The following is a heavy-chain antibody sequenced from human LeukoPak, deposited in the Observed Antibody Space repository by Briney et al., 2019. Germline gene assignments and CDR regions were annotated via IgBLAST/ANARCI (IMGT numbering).Heavy chain of an antibody. CDR1: GYTFTGYY. Sequence: VASVKVSCKASGYTFTGYYIHWLRQAPGQGLEWMGWINPNSGVTHYPQKFQGRVTMTRDTSIRTAYMEVSSLRSDDTAVYYCARGQQWLEAFDYWGLGTLVTVSS. V-gene: IGHV1-2*02. J-gene: IGHJ4*02. CDR2: INPNSGVT. D-gene: IGHD6-19*01. CDR3: ARGQQWLEAFDY.